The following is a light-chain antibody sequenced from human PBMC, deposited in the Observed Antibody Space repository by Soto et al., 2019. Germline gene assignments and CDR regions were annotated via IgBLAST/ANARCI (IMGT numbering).Light chain of an antibody. Sequence: QSVLTQPPAASGSPGQSVTISCTGNSSDVGAYNYVSWYQQLPGKAPKLIIYEVNKRPSGVPDRFSGSKSGNTASLTVSGLQAEDEADYYCTSYAGTVVFGEGTQLTVL. V-gene: IGLV2-8*01. CDR3: TSYAGTVV. J-gene: IGLJ2*01. CDR1: SSDVGAYNY. CDR2: EVN.